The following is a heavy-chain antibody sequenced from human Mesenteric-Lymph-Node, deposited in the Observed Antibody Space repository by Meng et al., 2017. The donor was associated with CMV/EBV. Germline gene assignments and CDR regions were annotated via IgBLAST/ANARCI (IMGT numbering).Heavy chain of an antibody. V-gene: IGHV1-46*01. D-gene: IGHD2-2*01. CDR1: GYTFTSFY. CDR2: INPSDGGT. J-gene: IGHJ6*02. CDR3: ARDVSSHYIVIGPAPTSGLRIVGSYGMDA. Sequence: ASVKVSCKASGYTFTSFYMHWVRQAPGQGLEWMGIINPSDGGTNYAQKFQGRVTMTRDTSTSTVHMELSSLRSEDTAVYFCARDVSSHYIVIGPAPTSGLRIVGSYGMDAWGQGTTVTVSS.